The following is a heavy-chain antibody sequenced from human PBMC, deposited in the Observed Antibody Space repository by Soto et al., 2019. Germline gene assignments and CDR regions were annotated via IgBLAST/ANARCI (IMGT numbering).Heavy chain of an antibody. D-gene: IGHD1-26*01. J-gene: IGHJ4*02. CDR3: AREGIVGATDY. Sequence: SETLSLTCTVSGGSISSYYWSWIRQPPGKGLEWIGYIYYSGSTNYNPSLKSRVTISVDTSKNQFSLKLSSVTAADTAVYYCAREGIVGATDYWGQGTLVTVS. V-gene: IGHV4-59*01. CDR2: IYYSGST. CDR1: GGSISSYY.